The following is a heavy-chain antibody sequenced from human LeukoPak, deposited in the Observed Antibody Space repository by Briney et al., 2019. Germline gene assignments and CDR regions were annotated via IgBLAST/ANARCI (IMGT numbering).Heavy chain of an antibody. CDR2: ISSNGGST. J-gene: IGHJ4*02. CDR3: ARDRELLFDY. CDR1: GFTFSSYA. D-gene: IGHD3-10*01. Sequence: GGSLRLSCSASGFTFSSYAMHWVRQAPGKGLEYVSAISSNGGSTYYADSVKGRFTISRDNSKNTLYLQKSSLRAEDTAVYYCARDRELLFDYWGQGTLVTVSS. V-gene: IGHV3-64D*06.